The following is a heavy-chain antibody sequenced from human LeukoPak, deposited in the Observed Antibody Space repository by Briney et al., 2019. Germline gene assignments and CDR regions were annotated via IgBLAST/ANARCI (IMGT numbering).Heavy chain of an antibody. CDR2: IYYSGST. D-gene: IGHD3-3*01. Sequence: SETLSLTCTVSGGSISSSSYYWGWIRQPPGKGLEWIGSIYYSGSTYYNPSLKSRVTISVDTSKNQFSLKLSSVTAADTAVYYCASSPPYYDFWSGYSAALDYWGQGTLVTVSS. J-gene: IGHJ4*02. CDR1: GGSISSSSYY. CDR3: ASSPPYYDFWSGYSAALDY. V-gene: IGHV4-39*07.